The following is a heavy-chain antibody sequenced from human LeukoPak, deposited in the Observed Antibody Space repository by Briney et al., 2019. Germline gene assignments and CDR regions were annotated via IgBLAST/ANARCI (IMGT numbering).Heavy chain of an antibody. CDR1: GGSISSGGYY. Sequence: SQTLSLTCTVSGGSISSGGYYRSWIRQPPGKGLEWIGYIYYSGSTNYNPSLKSRVTISVDTSKNQFSLKLSSVTAADTAVYYCARDLGYYGSGAYFDYWGQGTLVTVSS. V-gene: IGHV4-61*08. J-gene: IGHJ4*02. CDR2: IYYSGST. D-gene: IGHD3-10*01. CDR3: ARDLGYYGSGAYFDY.